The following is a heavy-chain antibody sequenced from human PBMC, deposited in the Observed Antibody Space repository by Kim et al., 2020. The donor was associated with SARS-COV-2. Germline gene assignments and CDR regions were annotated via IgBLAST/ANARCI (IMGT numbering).Heavy chain of an antibody. CDR3: ASAHYGMDV. Sequence: SETLCLTCAVYGGSFSGYYCSWIRQPPGKGLEWIGEINHRESTNNNPSPKSRVTISVDTSKNQFSLKLSSVTAADTAVYYCASAHYGMDVWGQGTTVTVSS. J-gene: IGHJ6*02. CDR2: INHREST. V-gene: IGHV4-34*01. CDR1: GGSFSGYY.